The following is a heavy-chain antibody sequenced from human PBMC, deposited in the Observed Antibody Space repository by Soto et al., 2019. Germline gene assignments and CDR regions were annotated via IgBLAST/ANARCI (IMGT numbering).Heavy chain of an antibody. Sequence: DVQLLESGGGLVQPEGSLRLFCAASGFTFSSYAMGWVHQGPGKGLEWVAVVSIGGSTHYADSVRGRFTISRDNSKNTLSLQMNSLTAEDTAVYFCAKRRGAGGHFDYWGQGALVTVSS. CDR3: AKRRGAGGHFDY. V-gene: IGHV3-23*01. J-gene: IGHJ4*02. CDR2: VSIGGST. CDR1: GFTFSSYA. D-gene: IGHD2-15*01.